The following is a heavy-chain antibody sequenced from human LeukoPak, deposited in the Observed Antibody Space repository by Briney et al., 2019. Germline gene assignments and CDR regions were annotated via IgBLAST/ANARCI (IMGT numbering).Heavy chain of an antibody. D-gene: IGHD1-26*01. Sequence: PRGSLRLSCAASGFTFDDYDMHWVRQAPGKGREWVSLISGDGGSTYYADSVKGRFTISRDNSKHSLYLQMNSLRTEDTALYCCAKDLVEVGATGGFDYWGQGTLVTVSS. CDR1: GFTFDDYD. CDR2: ISGDGGST. CDR3: AKDLVEVGATGGFDY. J-gene: IGHJ4*02. V-gene: IGHV3-43*02.